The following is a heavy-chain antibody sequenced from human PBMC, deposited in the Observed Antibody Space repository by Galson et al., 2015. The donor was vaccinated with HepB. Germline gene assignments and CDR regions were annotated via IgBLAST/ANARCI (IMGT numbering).Heavy chain of an antibody. CDR2: INTNTGNP. CDR3: ATRKTQNSGWRPDY. V-gene: IGHV7-4-1*02. J-gene: IGHJ4*02. D-gene: IGHD5-12*01. Sequence: SVKVSCKANGYTFTDYAINWVRQAPGQGLEWMGWINTNTGNPTYAQGFTGRFVFSLDTSVSTAYLQISGLKAEDTAVYYCATRKTQNSGWRPDYWGQGTLVTVSS. CDR1: GYTFTDYA.